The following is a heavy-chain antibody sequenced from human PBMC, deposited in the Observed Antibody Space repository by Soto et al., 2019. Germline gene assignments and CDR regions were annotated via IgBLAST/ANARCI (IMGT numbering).Heavy chain of an antibody. V-gene: IGHV4-39*01. CDR3: ARKYAQLVRFGYSYGYFDY. CDR1: GGSISSSSYY. J-gene: IGHJ4*02. Sequence: SETLSLTCTFSGGSISSSSYYWGWIRQPPGKGLEWIGSIYYSGSTYYNPSPKSRVTISVDTSKNQFSLKLSSVTAADTAVYYCARKYAQLVRFGYSYGYFDYWGQGTLVTVSS. CDR2: IYYSGST. D-gene: IGHD5-18*01.